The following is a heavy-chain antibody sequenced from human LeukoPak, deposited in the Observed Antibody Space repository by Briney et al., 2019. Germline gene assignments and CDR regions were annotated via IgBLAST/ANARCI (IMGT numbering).Heavy chain of an antibody. D-gene: IGHD6-19*01. J-gene: IGHJ6*02. CDR2: ISGSGGST. CDR1: GFTFSSYA. V-gene: IGHV3-23*01. Sequence: GGSLRLSCAASGFTFSSYAMSWVRQAPGKGLEWVSAISGSGGSTYYADSVKGRFTISRDNSKNTLYLQMNSLRAEDTAVHYCANPQLGWNYYYYGMDAWGQGTTVTVSS. CDR3: ANPQLGWNYYYYGMDA.